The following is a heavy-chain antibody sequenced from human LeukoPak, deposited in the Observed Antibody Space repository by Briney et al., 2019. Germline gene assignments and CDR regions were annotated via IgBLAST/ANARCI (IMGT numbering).Heavy chain of an antibody. D-gene: IGHD3-10*01. V-gene: IGHV3-21*04. J-gene: IGHJ4*02. CDR2: ITSSGTYI. Sequence: GGSLRLSCAASGFTFSNYNMNWVRQAPGKAMEWVSSITSSGTYIFYADSVKGRFTISRDNAKNSLYLQMNSLRAEDTALCYCAKDPDGSGSYPDYWGQGTLVTVSS. CDR3: AKDPDGSGSYPDY. CDR1: GFTFSNYN.